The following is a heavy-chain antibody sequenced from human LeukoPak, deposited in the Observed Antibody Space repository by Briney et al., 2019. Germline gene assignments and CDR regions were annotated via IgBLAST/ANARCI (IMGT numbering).Heavy chain of an antibody. CDR1: GFTFSSYA. D-gene: IGHD3-22*01. J-gene: IGHJ4*02. V-gene: IGHV3-11*04. CDR2: ISSSGSTI. CDR3: ARDYRDYDSSGYYFY. Sequence: PGGSLRLSCAASGFTFSSYAMSWIRQAPGKGLEWVSYISSSGSTIYYADSVKGRFTISRDNAKNSLYLQMNSLRAEDTAVYYCARDYRDYDSSGYYFYWGQGTLVTVSS.